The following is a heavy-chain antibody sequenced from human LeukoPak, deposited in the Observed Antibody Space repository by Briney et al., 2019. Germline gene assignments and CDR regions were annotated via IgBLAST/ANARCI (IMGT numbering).Heavy chain of an antibody. V-gene: IGHV4-38-2*02. CDR2: IYHSGST. Sequence: SETLSLTCTVSGYSISSGYYWGWIRQPPGKGLEWIGSIYHSGSTSYNPSLKSRVTISVDTSKNQFSLKLSSVTAADTAVYYCASFGSNQGYWGQGTLVTVSS. CDR3: ASFGSNQGY. D-gene: IGHD4-11*01. CDR1: GYSISSGYY. J-gene: IGHJ4*02.